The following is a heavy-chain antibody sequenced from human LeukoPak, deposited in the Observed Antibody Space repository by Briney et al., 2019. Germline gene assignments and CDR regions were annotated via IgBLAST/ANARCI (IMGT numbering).Heavy chain of an antibody. CDR3: ARGAPGSYCSGGSCPYFDY. D-gene: IGHD2-15*01. Sequence: ASVKVSCKASGYTFTSYDVNWVRQAPGQGLEWMGWVNPNSGHTGYAQKFQGRVTITTNTSISTAYMELSSLRSEDTAVYYCARGAPGSYCSGGSCPYFDYWGQGTLVSVSS. CDR1: GYTFTSYD. CDR2: VNPNSGHT. J-gene: IGHJ4*02. V-gene: IGHV1-8*01.